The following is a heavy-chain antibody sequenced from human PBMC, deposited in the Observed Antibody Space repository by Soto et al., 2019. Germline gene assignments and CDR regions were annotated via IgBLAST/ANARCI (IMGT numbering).Heavy chain of an antibody. D-gene: IGHD1-26*01. CDR2: ISAYNGNT. Sequence: ASVKVSGKAAGYTFTSYGIGWALQAPGQGLEWMGWISAYNGNTNSAQKLQGRVTMTTDTSTSTAYLELRSLRSDDTAVYYCATYSFVGDGWFDPWGQGTLVTLSS. J-gene: IGHJ5*02. V-gene: IGHV1-18*01. CDR1: GYTFTSYG. CDR3: ATYSFVGDGWFDP.